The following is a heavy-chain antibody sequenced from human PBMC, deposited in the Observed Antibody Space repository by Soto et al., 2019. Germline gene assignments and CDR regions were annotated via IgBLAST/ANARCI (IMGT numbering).Heavy chain of an antibody. CDR2: IKEDGSEK. CDR3: ARIKPGGYDYFEC. D-gene: IGHD2-8*02. CDR1: GFTFNGYL. Sequence: PGGSLRLSCAASGFTFNGYLMSWVRQAPGKGLEWVANIKEDGSEKDYVDSVKGRFTISRDNAKKSLYLQMNSLRAEDTAMYYCARIKPGGYDYFECWGMGTLATVPS. V-gene: IGHV3-7*01. J-gene: IGHJ4*02.